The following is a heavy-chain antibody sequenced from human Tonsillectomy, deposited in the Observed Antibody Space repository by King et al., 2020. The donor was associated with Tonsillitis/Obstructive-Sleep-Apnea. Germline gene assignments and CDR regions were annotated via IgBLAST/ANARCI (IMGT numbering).Heavy chain of an antibody. D-gene: IGHD1-26*01. CDR3: ARDLVGSGSYPDAFDI. V-gene: IGHV4-59*01. Sequence: MQLQESGPGLVKPSETLSLTCTVSGGSISSYYWSWIRQPPGKGLEWIGYIYYSGSTNYNPSLKSRVTISVDTSKNQFSLKLSSVTAADTAGYYCARDLVGSGSYPDAFDIWGQGTMVTVSS. CDR2: IYYSGST. CDR1: GGSISSYY. J-gene: IGHJ3*02.